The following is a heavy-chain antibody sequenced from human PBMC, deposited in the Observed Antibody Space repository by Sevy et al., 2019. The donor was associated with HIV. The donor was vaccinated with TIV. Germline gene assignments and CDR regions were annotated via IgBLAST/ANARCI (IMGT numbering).Heavy chain of an antibody. J-gene: IGHJ4*02. Sequence: VGSLRLSCAASGFTFSSYAMHWVRQAPGKGLEWVAVISYDGSNKYYADSVKGRFTISRDNSKNTLYLQMNSLRAEDTAVYYCARSLVEMATNFDYWGQGTLVTVSS. D-gene: IGHD5-12*01. V-gene: IGHV3-30*04. CDR1: GFTFSSYA. CDR2: ISYDGSNK. CDR3: ARSLVEMATNFDY.